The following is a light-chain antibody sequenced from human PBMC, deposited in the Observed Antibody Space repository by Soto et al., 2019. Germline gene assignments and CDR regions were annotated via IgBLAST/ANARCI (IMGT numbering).Light chain of an antibody. J-gene: IGKJ3*01. V-gene: IGKV1-27*01. CDR2: AAS. CDR3: QKYNSALIT. CDR1: QGISNY. Sequence: DIQMTQSPSSLSASVGDRVTITCRASQGISNYLAWYQQKPGKVPKLLIYAASTLQSGVPSRFSGSGSGTDFTLTISSLQHEVVATYYCQKYNSALITFGPGTKVDIK.